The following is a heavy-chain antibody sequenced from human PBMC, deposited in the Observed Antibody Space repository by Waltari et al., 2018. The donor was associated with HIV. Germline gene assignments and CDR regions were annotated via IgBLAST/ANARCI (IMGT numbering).Heavy chain of an antibody. CDR1: GGSISSSSYY. CDR3: ARELIHSPPKKIAADDY. J-gene: IGHJ4*02. Sequence: QLQLQESGPGLVKPSETLSLTCTVSGGSISSSSYYWGWIRQPPGKGLEWIGSIYYSGSTYYNPSLKSRVTISVDTSKNQFSLKLSSVTAADTAVYYCARELIHSPPKKIAADDYWGQGTLVTVSS. D-gene: IGHD6-13*01. V-gene: IGHV4-39*07. CDR2: IYYSGST.